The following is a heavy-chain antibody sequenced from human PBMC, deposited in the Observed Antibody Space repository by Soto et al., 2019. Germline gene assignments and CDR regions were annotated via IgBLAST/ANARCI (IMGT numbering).Heavy chain of an antibody. CDR2: ISGIGGST. V-gene: IGHV3-23*01. Sequence: PGGSLRLSCAASGFTFSSYAMSWGRQAPGKGLEWVAAISGIGGSTYYADSVKGRFTISRDNSKNTLYLQMNSLRAEDTAVYDCAKVPDDSSGYYYPCDDWGQGTRVTVSS. J-gene: IGHJ1*01. CDR3: AKVPDDSSGYYYPCDD. D-gene: IGHD3-22*01. CDR1: GFTFSSYA.